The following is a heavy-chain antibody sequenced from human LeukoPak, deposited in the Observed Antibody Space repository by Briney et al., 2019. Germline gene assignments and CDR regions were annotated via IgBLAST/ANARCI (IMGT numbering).Heavy chain of an antibody. V-gene: IGHV4-34*01. Sequence: SETLSLTCAVYGGSFSGYYWSWIRQPTGKGLEWIGEINHSGSTNYNPSLKSRVTISVDTSKNQFSLKLSSVTAADTAVYYCARGPSFGFWVAATLDYWGQGTLVTVSS. CDR1: GGSFSGYY. CDR2: INHSGST. CDR3: ARGPSFGFWVAATLDY. D-gene: IGHD2-15*01. J-gene: IGHJ4*02.